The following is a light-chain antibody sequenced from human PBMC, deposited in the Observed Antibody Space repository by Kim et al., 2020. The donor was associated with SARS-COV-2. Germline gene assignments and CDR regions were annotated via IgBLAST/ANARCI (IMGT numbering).Light chain of an antibody. CDR3: GTWDDSLIVGYV. V-gene: IGLV1-51*01. CDR2: DNN. J-gene: IGLJ1*01. Sequence: KVTNSCSGSSSNIEKNYVSWYQQHPGTAPKLLIYDNNKRPSGIPDRFSGSKSGTSATLGITGLQTGDEADYYCGTWDDSLIVGYVFGTGTKLTVL. CDR1: SSNIEKNY.